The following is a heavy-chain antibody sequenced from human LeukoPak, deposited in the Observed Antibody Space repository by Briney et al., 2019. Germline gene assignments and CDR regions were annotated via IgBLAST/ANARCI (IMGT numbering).Heavy chain of an antibody. J-gene: IGHJ4*02. CDR1: GGSISSSSYY. V-gene: IGHV4-39*07. CDR2: INHSGST. CDR3: ARMLRWLREIDY. D-gene: IGHD5-12*01. Sequence: SETLSLTCTVSGGSISSSSYYWSWIRQPPGKGLEWIGEINHSGSTNYNPSLKSRVTISVDTSKNQFSLKLSSVTAADTAVYYCARMLRWLREIDYWGQGTLVTISS.